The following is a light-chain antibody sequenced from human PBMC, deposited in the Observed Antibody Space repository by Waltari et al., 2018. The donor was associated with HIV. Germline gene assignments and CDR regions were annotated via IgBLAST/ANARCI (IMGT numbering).Light chain of an antibody. CDR2: EFS. CDR3: SSYISTTTL. Sequence: QSAPTQPASVSGSPGQSITISCTGTSSDIGHYKYVSWYQQSPGKAPKRMIYEFSNRPSGVSNRFSGSKSGNTASLTISGLQAEDEADYYCSSYISTTTLFGTGTKVTVL. V-gene: IGLV2-14*01. CDR1: SSDIGHYKY. J-gene: IGLJ1*01.